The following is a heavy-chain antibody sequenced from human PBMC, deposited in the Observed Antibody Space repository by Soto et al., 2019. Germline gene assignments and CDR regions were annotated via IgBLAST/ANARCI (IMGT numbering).Heavy chain of an antibody. J-gene: IGHJ5*02. CDR1: GGSFSGHY. D-gene: IGHD3-3*02. CDR3: ARDIFCSSGTCRIGHWFAT. Sequence: SETLSLTCAVSGGSFSGHYWTCIRQSPGKGLEWIVAINNRGSDYNPSLKSRVTMSVDKSKNQFSLKLRSLTAADTAVYYCARDIFCSSGTCRIGHWFATWGKGTKLTVSS. V-gene: IGHV4-34*01. CDR2: INNRGS.